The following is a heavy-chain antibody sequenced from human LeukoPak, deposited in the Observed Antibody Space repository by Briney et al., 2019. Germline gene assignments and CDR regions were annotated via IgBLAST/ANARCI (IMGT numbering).Heavy chain of an antibody. J-gene: IGHJ5*02. V-gene: IGHV1-46*01. Sequence: ASVKVSCKASGYTFTSYYMHWVRQAPGQGLEWMGIINPSCGSTSYAQKFQGRVTMTRDTSISTAYMELSRLRSDDTAVYYCAREGTLRFSFFDPWGQGTLVTVSS. D-gene: IGHD3-3*01. CDR3: AREGTLRFSFFDP. CDR2: INPSCGST. CDR1: GYTFTSYY.